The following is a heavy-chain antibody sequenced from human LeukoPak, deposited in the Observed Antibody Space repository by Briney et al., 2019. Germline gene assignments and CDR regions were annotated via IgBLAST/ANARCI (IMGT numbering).Heavy chain of an antibody. CDR2: ISSSGSTI. V-gene: IGHV3-48*04. D-gene: IGHD3-10*02. J-gene: IGHJ6*04. CDR3: AELGITMIGGA. CDR1: GFTLSSYS. Sequence: GGSLRLSCAASGFTLSSYSMNWVRQAPGKGLEWVSYISSSGSTIYYADSVKGRFTISRDNAKNSLYLQMNSLRAEDTAVYYCAELGITMIGGAWGKGTTVTISS.